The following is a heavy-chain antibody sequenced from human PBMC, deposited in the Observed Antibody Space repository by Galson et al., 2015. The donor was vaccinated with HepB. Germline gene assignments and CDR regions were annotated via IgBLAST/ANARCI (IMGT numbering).Heavy chain of an antibody. CDR1: GFSFSNDW. J-gene: IGHJ4*02. CDR3: TSEPIDYGDSRFDY. CDR2: IKSKTDGGTT. D-gene: IGHD4-17*01. V-gene: IGHV3-15*01. Sequence: SLRLSCAASGFSFSNDWMSWVRQAPGKGLEWVGRIKSKTDGGTTDYAAPVKGRFTISRDDSKNTLYLQMNSLKTEDTAVYYCTSEPIDYGDSRFDYWGQGTLVTVSS.